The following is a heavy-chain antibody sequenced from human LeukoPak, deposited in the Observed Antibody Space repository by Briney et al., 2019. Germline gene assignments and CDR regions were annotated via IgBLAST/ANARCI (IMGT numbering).Heavy chain of an antibody. V-gene: IGHV3-69-1*02. J-gene: IGHJ4*02. D-gene: IGHD2-2*01. CDR2: IDASSNL. CDR3: ASREPAAI. Sequence: GGSLRLSCAASGFAFTTYAMNWVRQVPGKGLAWVSSIDASSNLYYADSVKGRFTISRDNAKKSLYLQMNSLRAEDTAVYYCASREPAAIWGQGTLVTVSS. CDR1: GFAFTTYA.